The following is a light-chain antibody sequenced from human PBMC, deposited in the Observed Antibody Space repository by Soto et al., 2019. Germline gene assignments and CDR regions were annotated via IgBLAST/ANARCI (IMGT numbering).Light chain of an antibody. CDR2: GAS. Sequence: IVLTQSPGTLSLSPGERATLSCRASQSVRSSHLAWYQQMPGQAPRLLIYGASNRATGIPDRFSGSGSGKDFTLTISRLEPEDFAVYYCKQYSRSPLTFGGGTKVEIX. J-gene: IGKJ4*01. CDR1: QSVRSSH. V-gene: IGKV3-20*01. CDR3: KQYSRSPLT.